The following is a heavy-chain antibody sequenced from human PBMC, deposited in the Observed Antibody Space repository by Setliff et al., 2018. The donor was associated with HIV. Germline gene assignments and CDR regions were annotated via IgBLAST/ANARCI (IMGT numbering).Heavy chain of an antibody. CDR1: GYTFTDYY. CDR2: INPNSGGT. D-gene: IGHD6-13*01. V-gene: IGHV1-2*06. Sequence: ASVKVSCKASGYTFTDYYMDWVRQAPGQGLEWMGLINPNSGGTNYVQKFQGRVTMTRDTSINTAYMELSRLRSDDTAVYYCARGVKGIAATGKYYFDYWGQGTLVTVSS. J-gene: IGHJ4*02. CDR3: ARGVKGIAATGKYYFDY.